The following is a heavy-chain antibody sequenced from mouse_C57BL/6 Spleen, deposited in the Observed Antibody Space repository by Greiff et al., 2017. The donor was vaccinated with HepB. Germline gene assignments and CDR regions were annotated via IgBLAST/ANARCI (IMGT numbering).Heavy chain of an antibody. J-gene: IGHJ2*01. V-gene: IGHV1-26*01. CDR3: ARSDRLLRQDFVY. D-gene: IGHD1-2*01. CDR2: INPNNGGT. CDR1: GYTFTDYY. Sequence: EVQLQQSGPELVKPGASVKISCKASGYTFTDYYMNWVKQSHGKSLEWIGDINPNNGGTSYNQKFKGKATLTVDKSSSTAYMELRSLTSEDSAVYYCARSDRLLRQDFVYWGQGTTLTVSS.